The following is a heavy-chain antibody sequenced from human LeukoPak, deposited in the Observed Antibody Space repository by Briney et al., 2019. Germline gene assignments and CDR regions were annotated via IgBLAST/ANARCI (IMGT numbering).Heavy chain of an antibody. CDR3: ARLYGSSSWYFDY. Sequence: SETLSLTCTVSGGSISSGGHYWNWIRQPAGKGLEWIGRIYASGSTNYNSSLKTRVTMSLDTSRKRFSLRLSSVTASDTAVYYCARLYGSSSWYFDYWGQGTLVTVSS. J-gene: IGHJ4*02. CDR2: IYASGST. V-gene: IGHV4-61*02. D-gene: IGHD6-13*01. CDR1: GGSISSGGHY.